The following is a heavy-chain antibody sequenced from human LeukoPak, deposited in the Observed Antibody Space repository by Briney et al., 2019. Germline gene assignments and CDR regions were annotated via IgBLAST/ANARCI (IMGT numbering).Heavy chain of an antibody. CDR1: GYSFTSYW. D-gene: IGHD3-22*01. V-gene: IGHV5-51*01. Sequence: GESLKISCKGSGYSFTSYWIGWVRPMPGKGLEWMGIIYPGDSDTRYSPSFQGQVTISADKSISTAYLQWSSLKASDTAMYYCARRVTYYYDSSGYYLFDYWGQGTLVTVSS. CDR2: IYPGDSDT. J-gene: IGHJ4*02. CDR3: ARRVTYYYDSSGYYLFDY.